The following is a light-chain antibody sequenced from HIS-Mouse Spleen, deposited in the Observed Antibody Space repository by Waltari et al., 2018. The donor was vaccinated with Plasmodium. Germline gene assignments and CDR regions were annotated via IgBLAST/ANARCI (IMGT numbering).Light chain of an antibody. J-gene: IGKJ3*01. V-gene: IGKV3-15*01. CDR1: QSVSSN. CDR3: QQYNNWSFT. CDR2: GAS. Sequence: EIVMTQSPATLSVSPGERATLSCRASQSVSSNLAWYQQKPGQAPRLFIYGASTRATGIPARFSGSGSGTEFTLTISRLQSEDFAVYYCQQYNNWSFTFGPGTKVDIK.